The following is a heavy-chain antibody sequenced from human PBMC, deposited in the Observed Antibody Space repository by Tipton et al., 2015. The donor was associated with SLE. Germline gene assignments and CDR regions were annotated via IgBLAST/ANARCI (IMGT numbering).Heavy chain of an antibody. CDR2: IYYSEST. J-gene: IGHJ4*02. CDR3: ARTRFYYDSSGSYFSRFDY. V-gene: IGHV4-59*11. CDR1: GGSISSHY. Sequence: TLSLTCTVSGGSISSHYWSWIRQPPGKGLEWIGYIYYSESTNYNPSLKSRVTMSLDASRNEFSLKLRSVTAADTAVYYCARTRFYYDSSGSYFSRFDYWGQGTQVTVSS. D-gene: IGHD3-22*01.